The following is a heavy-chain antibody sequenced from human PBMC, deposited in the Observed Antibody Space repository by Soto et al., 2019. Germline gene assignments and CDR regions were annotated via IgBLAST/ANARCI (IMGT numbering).Heavy chain of an antibody. CDR3: ARESDRIYCYDY. Sequence: SQTLALTGAISGDSVCSNSATWNGIRRSPSRGLEWLGRAYYRSKWYNDYAVSVKSRITINPDTTKNQISLQVKSVAPEDTAVYYCARESDRIYCYDYWGQGTTVT. CDR1: GDSVCSNSAT. CDR2: AYYRSKWYN. V-gene: IGHV6-1*01. J-gene: IGHJ4*02. D-gene: IGHD3-10*01.